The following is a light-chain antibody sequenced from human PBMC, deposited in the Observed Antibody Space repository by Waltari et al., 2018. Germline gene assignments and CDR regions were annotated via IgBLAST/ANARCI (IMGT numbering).Light chain of an antibody. V-gene: IGLV3-1*01. CDR1: KLEQHY. Sequence: SYELTQPRSLSVSPGQKAIITCSGEKLEQHYASWYQQRPGQSPVLVIYQDNNRPSVIPERFSGSGSGTTATLTISGTQVGDEADYYCQTYDGTTILFGGGTKLTVL. CDR2: QDN. J-gene: IGLJ2*01. CDR3: QTYDGTTIL.